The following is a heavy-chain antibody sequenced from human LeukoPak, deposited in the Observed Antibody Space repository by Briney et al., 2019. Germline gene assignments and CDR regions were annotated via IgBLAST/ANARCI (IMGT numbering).Heavy chain of an antibody. CDR1: GFTVSSNY. CDR3: ARHQGGDTCRTFDI. Sequence: GRSLRLSCAASGFTVSSNYMSWVRQAPGKGLEWVSSITRSSSYTYYADSVKGRFTISRDNAKNSLDLQMNSLSAEDTAIYYCARHQGGDTCRTFDIWGQGTMVTVSS. CDR2: ITRSSSYT. D-gene: IGHD2-21*01. J-gene: IGHJ3*02. V-gene: IGHV3-21*01.